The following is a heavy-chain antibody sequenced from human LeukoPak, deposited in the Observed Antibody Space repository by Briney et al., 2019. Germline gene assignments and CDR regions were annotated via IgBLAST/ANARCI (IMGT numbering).Heavy chain of an antibody. D-gene: IGHD2-2*01. Sequence: SSETLSLTCTVSGGSISSYYWSWIRQPAGKGLEWIGRIYTSGSTNYNPSLKSRVTISVDTSKNQFSLKLSSVTAADTAVYYCARVAHCSSTTCYQGIFDYWGQGTLVTVSS. CDR3: ARVAHCSSTTCYQGIFDY. CDR2: IYTSGST. CDR1: GGSISSYY. J-gene: IGHJ4*02. V-gene: IGHV4-4*07.